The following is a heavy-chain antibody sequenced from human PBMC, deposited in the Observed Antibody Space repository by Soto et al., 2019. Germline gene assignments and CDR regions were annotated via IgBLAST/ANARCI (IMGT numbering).Heavy chain of an antibody. Sequence: QVQLQESGPGLVKPSETLSLTCTVSGGSVNTFYWSWIRQPPGKGLEWVGHVYYTGSTDYNPSLMSRVTISVDTTKNQVSLKLNSVTTADTAVYFCARDWGRSNYFDYWGQGTLVTVSS. V-gene: IGHV4-59*02. CDR2: VYYTGST. D-gene: IGHD3-16*01. CDR3: ARDWGRSNYFDY. CDR1: GGSVNTFY. J-gene: IGHJ4*02.